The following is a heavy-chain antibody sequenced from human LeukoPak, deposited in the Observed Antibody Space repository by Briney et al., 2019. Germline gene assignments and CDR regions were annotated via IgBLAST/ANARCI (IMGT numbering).Heavy chain of an antibody. CDR3: ARDLRDWNL. V-gene: IGHV1-2*02. Sequence: ASVKVSCKASGYTFTGYYIHWVRQAPGQGPEWMGCIHPRDSSTTYAQKFQGRVTLTSDASISTAFLELTRLTSDDTAIYSCARDLRDWNLWAQGTLVTVSS. J-gene: IGHJ4*02. D-gene: IGHD1-7*01. CDR1: GYTFTGYY. CDR2: IHPRDSST.